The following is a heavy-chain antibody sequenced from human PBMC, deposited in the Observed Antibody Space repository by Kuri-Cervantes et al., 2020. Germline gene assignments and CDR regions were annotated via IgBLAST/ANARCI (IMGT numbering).Heavy chain of an antibody. J-gene: IGHJ4*02. D-gene: IGHD6-13*01. CDR3: ARLPGYSRAHLN. CDR2: INHSGST. Sequence: SQTLSLTCAVYGGSFSGYYWSWIRQPPGKGLEWIGEINHSGSTNYNPSLKSRVTISVDTSENQFSLKLSSVTAADTAVYYCARLPGYSRAHLNWGQGTLVTVSS. V-gene: IGHV4-34*01. CDR1: GGSFSGYY.